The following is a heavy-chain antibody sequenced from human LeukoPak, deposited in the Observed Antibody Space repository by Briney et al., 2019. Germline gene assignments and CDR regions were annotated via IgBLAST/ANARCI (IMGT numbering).Heavy chain of an antibody. V-gene: IGHV4-34*01. CDR3: ARNSIQEISGARYGMDG. Sequence: SETLSLTCAVYGGSFSGYYWTWIRQPPGKGLEWVGEINHSRNTNCNPSLKSRVTISADTSKHQFSLRLTSVTAADTAVYYCARNSIQEISGARYGMDGWGKGTTVTVSS. CDR2: INHSRNT. J-gene: IGHJ6*04. CDR1: GGSFSGYY. D-gene: IGHD5-18*01.